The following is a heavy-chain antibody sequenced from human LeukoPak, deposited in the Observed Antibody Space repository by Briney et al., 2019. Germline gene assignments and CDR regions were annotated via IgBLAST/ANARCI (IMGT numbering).Heavy chain of an antibody. D-gene: IGHD3-16*02. Sequence: GVSLRLSCAASGFTFSSYSMNWVRQAPGKGLEWVSSISSSSSYIYYADSVKGRFTISRDNAKNSLYLQMNSLRAEDTAMYYCAKDRIGGLRLGELSLNYWGQGTLVTVSS. J-gene: IGHJ4*02. CDR1: GFTFSSYS. CDR2: ISSSSSYI. CDR3: AKDRIGGLRLGELSLNY. V-gene: IGHV3-21*01.